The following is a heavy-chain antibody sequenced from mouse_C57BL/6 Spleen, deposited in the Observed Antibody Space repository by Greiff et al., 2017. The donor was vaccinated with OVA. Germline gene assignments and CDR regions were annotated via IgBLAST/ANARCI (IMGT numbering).Heavy chain of an antibody. V-gene: IGHV1-80*01. J-gene: IGHJ4*01. D-gene: IGHD3-1*01. CDR2: IYPGDGDT. Sequence: VQLQQSGAELVKPGASVKISCKASGYAFSSYWMNWVKQRPGQGLEWIGQIYPGDGDTNYNGKFKGKATLTADKSSSTAYMQLSSLTSEDSAVYFCARSGAYYAMDDWGQGTSVTVSS. CDR1: GYAFSSYW. CDR3: ARSGAYYAMDD.